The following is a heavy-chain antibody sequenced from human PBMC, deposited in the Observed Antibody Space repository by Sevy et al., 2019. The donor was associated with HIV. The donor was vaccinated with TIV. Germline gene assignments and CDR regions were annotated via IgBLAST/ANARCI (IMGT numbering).Heavy chain of an antibody. CDR1: GFTFSSYE. V-gene: IGHV3-48*03. Sequence: GGSLRLSCAASGFTFSSYEMNWVRQAPGKGLEWLSYISSSGSTIYYADSVKGRFTISRDNAKNSLYLQMNSLRAEDTAVYYCARARHVLLWFGELTTYYYGMDVWGQGTTVTVSS. D-gene: IGHD3-10*01. J-gene: IGHJ6*02. CDR3: ARARHVLLWFGELTTYYYGMDV. CDR2: ISSSGSTI.